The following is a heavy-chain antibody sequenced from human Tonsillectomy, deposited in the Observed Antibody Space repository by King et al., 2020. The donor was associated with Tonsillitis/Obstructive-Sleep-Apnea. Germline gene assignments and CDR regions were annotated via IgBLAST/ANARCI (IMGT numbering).Heavy chain of an antibody. Sequence: QLVQSGGGVVQPGRSLRLSCAASGFTFSNYGMHWVRQAPGKGLEWVAVISYDGSNKYYADSVKGRFTISRDNSKNTLYLQMNSLRAEDTAVYYCAKEWIQRSDYYYYGMDVWGQGTTVTVSS. CDR2: ISYDGSNK. CDR3: AKEWIQRSDYYYYGMDV. D-gene: IGHD5-18*01. V-gene: IGHV3-30*18. J-gene: IGHJ6*02. CDR1: GFTFSNYG.